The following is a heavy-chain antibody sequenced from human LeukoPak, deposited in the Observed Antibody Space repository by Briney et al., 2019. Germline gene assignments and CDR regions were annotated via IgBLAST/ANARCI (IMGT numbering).Heavy chain of an antibody. CDR2: INSDGSST. J-gene: IGHJ4*02. CDR3: ARVLGLHAPMFGY. CDR1: GFTFSSYW. D-gene: IGHD3-10*02. Sequence: RGSLRLSCAASGFTFSSYWMHGVRQAPGKELVWVSRINSDGSSTSYADSVKGRFTISRDNAKNTLYLQMNSLRAEDTAVYYCARVLGLHAPMFGYWGQGTLVTVSS. V-gene: IGHV3-74*01.